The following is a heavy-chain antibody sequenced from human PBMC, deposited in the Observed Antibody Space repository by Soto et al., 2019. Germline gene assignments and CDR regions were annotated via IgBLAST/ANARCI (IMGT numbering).Heavy chain of an antibody. CDR2: IIPIFGTA. D-gene: IGHD6-13*01. CDR1: GGTFSSYA. Sequence: QVQLVQSGAEVKKPGSSVKVSCKASGGTFSSYAISWVRQAPGQGLEWMGGIIPIFGTANYAQKFQGRVTITADKSTSTAYMELSSLRSEDTAVYYCARFEVYSSSWYGAFDIWGQGTMVTVSS. J-gene: IGHJ3*02. V-gene: IGHV1-69*06. CDR3: ARFEVYSSSWYGAFDI.